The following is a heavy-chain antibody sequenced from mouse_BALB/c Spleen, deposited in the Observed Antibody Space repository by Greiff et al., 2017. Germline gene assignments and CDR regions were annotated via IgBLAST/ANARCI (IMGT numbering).Heavy chain of an antibody. Sequence: EVHLVESGGGLVKPGGSLKLSCAASGFTFSSYAMSWVRQTPEKRLEWVASISSGGSNYYPDSVKGRFTISRDNARNILYMQMSSLRSEDTAMYYCARGDYYGSSLFAYWGQGTLVTVSA. J-gene: IGHJ3*01. CDR1: GFTFSSYA. CDR3: ARGDYYGSSLFAY. V-gene: IGHV5-6-5*01. CDR2: ISSGGSN. D-gene: IGHD1-1*01.